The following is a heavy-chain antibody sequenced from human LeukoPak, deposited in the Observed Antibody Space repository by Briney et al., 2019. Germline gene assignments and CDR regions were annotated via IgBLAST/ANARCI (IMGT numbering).Heavy chain of an antibody. CDR3: ARRGDTPMVGDY. CDR1: EFTVSRNY. CDR2: IFSNGDT. J-gene: IGHJ4*02. D-gene: IGHD5-18*01. Sequence: GSLRLSCTASEFTVSRNYMLWVRQAPGKGLEWVSLIFSNGDTHYAASVKGRFTISRDIAKNSLYLQMNSLRVEDTAVYYCARRGDTPMVGDYWGQGTLVAVSS. V-gene: IGHV3-53*01.